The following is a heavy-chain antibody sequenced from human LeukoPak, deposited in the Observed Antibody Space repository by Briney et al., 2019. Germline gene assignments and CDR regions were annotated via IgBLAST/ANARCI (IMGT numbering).Heavy chain of an antibody. J-gene: IGHJ6*03. CDR2: FSSGDTNI. V-gene: IGHV3-11*04. Sequence: GGSLRLSCAASGFNFSDYYMSWVREAPGRGLEWISFFSSGDTNIRYADSVKGRFTISRDNAKNSLYLQMNSLRAEDTAVYFCAREIHSTGYYYAGGYMDVWGEGTTVTVSS. CDR3: AREIHSTGYYYAGGYMDV. CDR1: GFNFSDYY. D-gene: IGHD3-22*01.